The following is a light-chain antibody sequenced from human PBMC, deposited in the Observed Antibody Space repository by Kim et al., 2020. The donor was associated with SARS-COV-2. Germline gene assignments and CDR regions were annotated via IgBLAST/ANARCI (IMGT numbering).Light chain of an antibody. CDR3: QQYYSNPPS. CDR1: QTVLYNSNNKNY. V-gene: IGKV4-1*01. J-gene: IGKJ2*03. CDR2: WAS. Sequence: RTTLNCKSSQTVLYNSNNKNYLAWYPQKPEQAPKLLIYWASIRESGVSDRFSGSGSETDFTLTIRSLQAEDVAVYYCQQYYSNPPSFGQGTELEIK.